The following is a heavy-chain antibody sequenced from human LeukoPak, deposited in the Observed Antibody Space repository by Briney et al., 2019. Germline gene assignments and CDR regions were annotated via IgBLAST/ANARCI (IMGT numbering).Heavy chain of an antibody. D-gene: IGHD3-10*01. V-gene: IGHV3-7*01. J-gene: IGHJ4*02. Sequence: PGGSLRLSCVASGFPFSSYWMTWVCQAPGKGLEWVANIKQDGSKKSYVDSVKGRFTISRDNAKNSLYLQMNSLRAEDTAVYYCARDMVRGVPRDFDYWGQGTLVTVSS. CDR1: GFPFSSYW. CDR2: IKQDGSKK. CDR3: ARDMVRGVPRDFDY.